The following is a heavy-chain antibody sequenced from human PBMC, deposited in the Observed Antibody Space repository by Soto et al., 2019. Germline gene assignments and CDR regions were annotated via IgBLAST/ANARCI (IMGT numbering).Heavy chain of an antibody. D-gene: IGHD3-10*01. CDR2: INYSGST. J-gene: IGHJ4*02. CDR3: ARGRFASGSLSPFAY. V-gene: IGHV4-59*08. CDR1: GGSISRNY. Sequence: SETLSLTCTVSGGSISRNYWSWIRQPPGKGLEWIGYINYSGSTNYNPSFKSRVTISVDTSKNQFSLKLSSVTAADTAVYYCARGRFASGSLSPFAYWGQGPLFTVSS.